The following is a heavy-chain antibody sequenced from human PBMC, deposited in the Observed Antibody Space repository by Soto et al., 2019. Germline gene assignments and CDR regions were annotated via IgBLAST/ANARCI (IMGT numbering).Heavy chain of an antibody. D-gene: IGHD2-15*01. CDR2: IRWNGNSI. V-gene: IGHV3-9*01. Sequence: EVQLVESGGGLVQPGRSLRLSCAASGFTFDDYAMHWVRRVPGKGLEWVPSIRWNGNSIGYADSVKGRFTISRDNDKNSLYLQMNSLRPEDTALYSCAKGGPDAFCGGGRCYFDSWGQGTLVTVSS. CDR3: AKGGPDAFCGGGRCYFDS. CDR1: GFTFDDYA. J-gene: IGHJ4*02.